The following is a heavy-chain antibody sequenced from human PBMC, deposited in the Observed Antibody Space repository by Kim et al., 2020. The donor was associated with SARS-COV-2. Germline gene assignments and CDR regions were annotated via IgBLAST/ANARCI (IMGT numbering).Heavy chain of an antibody. CDR2: VSGSGGST. Sequence: GGSLRLSCVASGFTFTSYAMSWVRQAPGKGPEWVSLVSGSGGSTYHADSVKGRFAISRDNSKKTLYLQMNSLRADDTALYYCAKGESNTWYFFDYWGQGTLVTVSS. CDR1: GFTFTSYA. J-gene: IGHJ4*02. D-gene: IGHD3-9*01. CDR3: AKGESNTWYFFDY. V-gene: IGHV3-23*01.